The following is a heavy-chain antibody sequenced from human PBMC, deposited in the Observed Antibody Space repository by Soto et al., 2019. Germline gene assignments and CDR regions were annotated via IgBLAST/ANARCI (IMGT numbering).Heavy chain of an antibody. V-gene: IGHV4-59*01. Sequence: SETLSLTCTVSGASISTYHWGWIRQPPGEGLEWIGYIHNSGSTSYNPSLRSRVTLSLDTSKNQFSLRLAFVTAADTAVYYCARDWNEIYLFEYWGQGILVT. CDR2: IHNSGST. D-gene: IGHD1-1*01. J-gene: IGHJ4*02. CDR1: GASISTYH. CDR3: ARDWNEIYLFEY.